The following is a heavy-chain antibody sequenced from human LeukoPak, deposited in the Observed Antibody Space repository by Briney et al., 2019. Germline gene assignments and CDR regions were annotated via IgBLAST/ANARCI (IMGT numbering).Heavy chain of an antibody. J-gene: IGHJ6*03. CDR1: GGSISSYY. CDR2: IYYSGST. V-gene: IGHV4-59*12. CDR3: ATDGYYYHYMDV. Sequence: SETLSLTCTVSGGSISSYYWSWIRQPPGKGLEWIGYIYYSGSTNYNPSLKSRVTISVDTSKNQFSLKLRSVTAADTAIYYCATDGYYYHYMDVWGKGTTVIVSS.